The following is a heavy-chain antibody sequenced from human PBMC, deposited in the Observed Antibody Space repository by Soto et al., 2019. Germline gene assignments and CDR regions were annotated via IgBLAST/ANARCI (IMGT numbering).Heavy chain of an antibody. CDR2: IIPIFGTA. CDR3: ARGDVLRFLESTIRHYYGMDV. Sequence: ASVKVSCKASGGTLSSYAISWVRQAPGQGLEWMGGIIPIFGTANYAQKFQGRVTITADESTSTAYMELSSLRSEDTAVYYCARGDVLRFLESTIRHYYGMDVWGQGTTVTVSS. J-gene: IGHJ6*02. CDR1: GGTLSSYA. V-gene: IGHV1-69*13. D-gene: IGHD3-3*01.